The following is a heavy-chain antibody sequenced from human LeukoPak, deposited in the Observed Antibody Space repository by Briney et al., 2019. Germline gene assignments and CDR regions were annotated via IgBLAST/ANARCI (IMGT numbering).Heavy chain of an antibody. CDR1: GYSFTSYW. D-gene: IGHD2-2*01. Sequence: GESLKISCKGSGYSFTSYWIGWVRQMPGKGLEWMGIIYPGDSDTRYSPSFQGQVTISADKSISTAYLQWSSLKASDTAMYYCARGPYCSSTSCYYYYYMDVWGKGTTVTVSS. CDR3: ARGPYCSSTSCYYYYYMDV. V-gene: IGHV5-51*01. CDR2: IYPGDSDT. J-gene: IGHJ6*03.